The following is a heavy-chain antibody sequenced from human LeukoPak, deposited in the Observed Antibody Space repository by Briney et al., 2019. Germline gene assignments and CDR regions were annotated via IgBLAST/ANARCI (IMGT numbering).Heavy chain of an antibody. D-gene: IGHD1-1*01. J-gene: IGHJ4*02. Sequence: GGSLRLSCAASGFPFSNYAMSWVRQAPGKGLECVSVISGDGGTTYYADSVKGRFTISRDNSKNTLYLQMNSLRAEDTAVYYCANLTPDSTTPTDFWGQGTLVTVSS. CDR1: GFPFSNYA. V-gene: IGHV3-23*01. CDR2: ISGDGGTT. CDR3: ANLTPDSTTPTDF.